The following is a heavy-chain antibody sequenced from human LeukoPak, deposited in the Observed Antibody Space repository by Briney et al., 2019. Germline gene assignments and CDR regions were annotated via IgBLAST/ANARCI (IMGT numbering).Heavy chain of an antibody. Sequence: ASVKVSCKASGYTFTGYYMHWVRQAPGQGLEWMGWINPNSGGTNYAQKFQGRVTMTRDTSISTAYMELSRLRSDDTAVYYCASTGAAAGTYYYYGMDVWGQGTTVTVSS. CDR1: GYTFTGYY. V-gene: IGHV1-2*02. CDR2: INPNSGGT. D-gene: IGHD6-13*01. J-gene: IGHJ6*02. CDR3: ASTGAAAGTYYYYGMDV.